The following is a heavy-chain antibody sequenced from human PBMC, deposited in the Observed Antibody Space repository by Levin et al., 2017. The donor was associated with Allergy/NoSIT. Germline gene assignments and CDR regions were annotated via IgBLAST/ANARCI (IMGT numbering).Heavy chain of an antibody. J-gene: IGHJ4*02. CDR1: GGTLRNYP. CDR2: IIPAFAST. Sequence: SVKVSCKAFGGTLRNYPISWVRQAPGQGLEWMGGIIPAFASTNYAQKFQGRVTITADESTRTAYMALRSLRSEDTAVYFCARPRGGFYGSGSFDSWGQGTLVTVSS. CDR3: ARPRGGFYGSGSFDS. V-gene: IGHV1-69*13. D-gene: IGHD3-10*01.